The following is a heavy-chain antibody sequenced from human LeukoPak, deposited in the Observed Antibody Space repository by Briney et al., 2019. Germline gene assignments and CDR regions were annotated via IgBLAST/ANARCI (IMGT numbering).Heavy chain of an antibody. D-gene: IGHD3-22*01. V-gene: IGHV3-66*02. CDR3: ARARCDTCGYGS. CDR1: GFTVTSTY. CDR2: IYSAGHT. J-gene: IGHJ5*02. Sequence: GGSLRLSCAASGFTVTSTYMSWVRQAPGKGLEWVAVIYSAGHTYYAGSVRGRFTISRDTSKNTLYLQMNSLRAEDTAEYYCARARCDTCGYGSWGQGTLVTVSS.